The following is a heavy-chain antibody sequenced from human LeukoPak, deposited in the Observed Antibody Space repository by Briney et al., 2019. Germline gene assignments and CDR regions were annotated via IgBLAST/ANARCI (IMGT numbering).Heavy chain of an antibody. D-gene: IGHD3-22*01. CDR2: IYPGDSDT. CDR1: GYIFTSYW. CDR3: ARLMNYYDSSGYSPSAVDY. J-gene: IGHJ4*02. Sequence: GASLQISCKGSGYIFTSYWIGWVRQLPGKGLEWMGIIYPGDSDTRYSPSFQGQVTISADKSISTAYLQWSSLKASDTAMYYCARLMNYYDSSGYSPSAVDYWGQGTLVTVSS. V-gene: IGHV5-51*01.